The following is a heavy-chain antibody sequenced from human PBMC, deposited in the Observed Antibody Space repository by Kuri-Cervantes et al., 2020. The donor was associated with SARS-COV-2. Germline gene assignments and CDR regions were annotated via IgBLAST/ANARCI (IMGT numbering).Heavy chain of an antibody. Sequence: GSLRLSCTVSGASISSSTYYWGWIRQSPGKGLEWLGSIYESGDTYYSSSLKSRLSLSVDTSKNQFSLKLSSVTAADTAVYYCASRRSHEGATGIDYWGQGTLVTVSS. CDR1: GASISSSTYY. V-gene: IGHV4-39*01. D-gene: IGHD1-26*01. J-gene: IGHJ4*02. CDR2: IYESGDT. CDR3: ASRRSHEGATGIDY.